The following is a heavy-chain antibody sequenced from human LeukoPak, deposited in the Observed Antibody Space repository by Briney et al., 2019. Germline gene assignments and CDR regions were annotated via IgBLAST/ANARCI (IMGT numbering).Heavy chain of an antibody. CDR1: GGSINSHF. V-gene: IGHV4-59*11. CDR3: ARLLDNDSSGHPDTFDM. Sequence: KPSETLSLTCTVSGGSINSHFWSWIRQPPGKGLEWIGYIYYSGSTRYNPSLQSRVTISVDTSESNLSLRLTSVTAADTAVYYCARLLDNDSSGHPDTFDMWGQGTVVVGSS. D-gene: IGHD3-22*01. J-gene: IGHJ3*02. CDR2: IYYSGST.